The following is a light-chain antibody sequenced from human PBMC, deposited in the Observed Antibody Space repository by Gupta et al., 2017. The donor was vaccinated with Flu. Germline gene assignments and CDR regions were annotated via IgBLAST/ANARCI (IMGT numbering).Light chain of an antibody. CDR1: QSVYTY. CDR3: QQRSKSYT. V-gene: IGKV3-11*01. J-gene: IGKJ2*01. Sequence: DSVLTQSPPPLHLSPGERATLACRTSQSVYTYLAWYQHKVGQAPRLLIYDASNRAPGVPARFSGSGSGTDFTLTISSLEPEDFAIYYCQQRSKSYTFGPGTRLEIK. CDR2: DAS.